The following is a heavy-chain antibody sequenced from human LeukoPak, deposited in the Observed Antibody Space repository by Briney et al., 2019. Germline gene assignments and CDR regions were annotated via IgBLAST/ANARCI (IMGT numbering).Heavy chain of an antibody. CDR1: GFTFSSYA. Sequence: PGGSLRLSCAASGFTFSSYAMSWVRQAPGKGLEWVSAISGSGGSTYYADSVKGRFTISRDNSKNTLYLQMNSLRPEDTAVFYCAKDRLGGYSSSWYAPWFDPWGQGTLVTVSS. CDR2: ISGSGGST. CDR3: AKDRLGGYSSSWYAPWFDP. V-gene: IGHV3-23*01. D-gene: IGHD6-13*01. J-gene: IGHJ5*02.